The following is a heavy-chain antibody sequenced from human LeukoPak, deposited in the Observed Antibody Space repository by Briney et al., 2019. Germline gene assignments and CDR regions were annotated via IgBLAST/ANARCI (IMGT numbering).Heavy chain of an antibody. CDR1: GFTFSNYA. CDR3: ASLLWFGELLKDY. J-gene: IGHJ4*02. V-gene: IGHV4-34*01. Sequence: GSLRLSCAASGFTFSNYAMSWIRQPPGKGLEWIGEINHSGSTNYNPSLKSRVTISVDTSKNQFSLKLSSVTAADTAVYYCASLLWFGELLKDYWGQGTLVTVSS. D-gene: IGHD3-10*01. CDR2: INHSGST.